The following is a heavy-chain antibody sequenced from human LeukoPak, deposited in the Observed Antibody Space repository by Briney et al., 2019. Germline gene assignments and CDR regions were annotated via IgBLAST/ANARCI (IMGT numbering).Heavy chain of an antibody. Sequence: GGSLRLSCAASGFIFSSYWMSWVRQALGKGLEWVANIIQDGSEKYYVDSVKGRFTISRDNAKNSLYLQMNSLRAEDTAVYYCARQPALTHSHFDYWGQGTLVTVSS. V-gene: IGHV3-7*01. CDR1: GFIFSSYW. CDR2: IIQDGSEK. CDR3: ARQPALTHSHFDY. J-gene: IGHJ4*02.